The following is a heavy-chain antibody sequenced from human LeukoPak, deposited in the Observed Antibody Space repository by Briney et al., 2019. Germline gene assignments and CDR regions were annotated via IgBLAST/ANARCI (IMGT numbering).Heavy chain of an antibody. D-gene: IGHD1-1*01. Sequence: EASVKVSCKAPGYAFTSYDINWVRQATGQGLEWMGWMNPNSGNTGYAQKFQGRVTMTRNTSISTAYMELSSLRSEDTAVYYCARGFRAGQPDYWGQGTLVTVSS. CDR2: MNPNSGNT. J-gene: IGHJ4*02. CDR3: ARGFRAGQPDY. V-gene: IGHV1-8*01. CDR1: GYAFTSYD.